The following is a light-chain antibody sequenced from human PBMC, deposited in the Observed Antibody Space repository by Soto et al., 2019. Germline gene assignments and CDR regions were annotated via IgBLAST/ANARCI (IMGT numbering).Light chain of an antibody. V-gene: IGKV1-5*03. J-gene: IGKJ1*01. CDR3: QQYNSYRRT. CDR1: QSISSW. Sequence: DLQMTQSPSTLSASVGDRVTITCRASQSISSWLAWYQQKPGKAPKLLIYKASSLESGVPSRFSGSRSGTEFTLTISSLQPDDFATYYCQQYNSYRRTFGQGTKVEIK. CDR2: KAS.